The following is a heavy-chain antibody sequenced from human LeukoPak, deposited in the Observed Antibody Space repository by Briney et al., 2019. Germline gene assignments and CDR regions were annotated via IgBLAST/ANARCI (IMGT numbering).Heavy chain of an antibody. CDR2: ISWNSGSI. D-gene: IGHD6-13*01. V-gene: IGHV3-9*01. J-gene: IGHJ4*02. Sequence: GISWNSGSIVYADSVKGRFTISRDNAKNSLYLQMNSLRAEDTALYYCAKSLYSSSWNPTGYWGQGTLVTVSS. CDR3: AKSLYSSSWNPTGY.